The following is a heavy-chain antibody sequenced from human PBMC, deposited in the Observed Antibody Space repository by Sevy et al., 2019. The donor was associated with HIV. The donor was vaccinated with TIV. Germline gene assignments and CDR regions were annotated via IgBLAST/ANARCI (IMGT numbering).Heavy chain of an antibody. CDR2: ITISGGNT. J-gene: IGHJ5*02. CDR1: GFTFSLYA. Sequence: GGSLRLSCAASGFTFSLYAMTWVRQAPGKGLEWVSTITISGGNTYYADSVKGRFTISRVNSKNTLYLQMNSLRAEDTSIYFCAKDHDNNWFDPWGQGTLVTVSS. V-gene: IGHV3-23*01. CDR3: AKDHDNNWFDP. D-gene: IGHD3-22*01.